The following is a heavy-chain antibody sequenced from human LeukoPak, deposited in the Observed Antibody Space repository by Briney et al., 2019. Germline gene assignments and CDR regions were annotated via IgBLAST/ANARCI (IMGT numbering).Heavy chain of an antibody. J-gene: IGHJ5*02. CDR2: INPNTGGT. Sequence: PVASVKVSCKASGYTFTGYYVHWVRQAPGQGLEWMGWINPNTGGTNYAQKFQGRVTMTKDTSTNAAYMELDKLTSDDTAVYYCGRGNKSFDPWGQGTLVTVSS. V-gene: IGHV1-2*02. CDR1: GYTFTGYY. CDR3: GRGNKSFDP.